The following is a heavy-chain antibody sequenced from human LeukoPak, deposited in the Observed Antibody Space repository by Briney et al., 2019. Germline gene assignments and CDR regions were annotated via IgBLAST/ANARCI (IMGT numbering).Heavy chain of an antibody. D-gene: IGHD3-22*01. CDR2: LYPGVST. J-gene: IGHJ6*03. CDR1: GGPIYSYY. V-gene: IGHV4-4*07. CDR3: ARMKFYDSTGYSPGHYMDV. Sequence: SETLSLTCTVSGGPIYSYYWSWIRQSAEKGLEWIGRLYPGVSTDYNPSLKSRVTMSVDTSKNQFALKLSAVTAEDTAVYYCARMKFYDSTGYSPGHYMDVWGKGTTVIVSS.